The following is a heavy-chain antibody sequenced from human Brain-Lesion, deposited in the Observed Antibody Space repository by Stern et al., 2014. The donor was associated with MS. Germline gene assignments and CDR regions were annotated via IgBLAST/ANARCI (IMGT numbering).Heavy chain of an antibody. Sequence: QMQLVQSGPGLVKPSQTLSLTCTVSGGSISSDNYYWTWIRQHPGQGLEWIGHIYYSGITYYNPSLKSRVSITVDTSKNLFSLRLSSVTAADTAVYYCARDHFTTSLDVWGHGTTVTVS. CDR1: GGSISSDNYY. V-gene: IGHV4-31*03. CDR3: ARDHFTTSLDV. CDR2: IYYSGIT. D-gene: IGHD2-2*01. J-gene: IGHJ6*02.